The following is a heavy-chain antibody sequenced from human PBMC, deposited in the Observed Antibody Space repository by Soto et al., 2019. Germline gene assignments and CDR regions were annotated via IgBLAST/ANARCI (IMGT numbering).Heavy chain of an antibody. Sequence: GRSLRLSCAAYGFTFSSYSMNWVRQTPGKRLERVSSVSSSGYYIYYRESVKGRFTLSRDNAKQSLYRQRNGMAAEDTPVYYSAKIGDFDSTGNYHYFDNWGQEALVTASS. V-gene: IGHV3-21*01. D-gene: IGHD3-22*01. CDR1: GFTFSSYS. J-gene: IGHJ4*02. CDR3: AKIGDFDSTGNYHYFDN. CDR2: VSSSGYYI.